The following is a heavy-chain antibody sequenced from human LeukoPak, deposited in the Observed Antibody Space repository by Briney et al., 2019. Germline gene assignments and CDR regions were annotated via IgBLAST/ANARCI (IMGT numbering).Heavy chain of an antibody. CDR3: VKARMPHCGTDCLES. Sequence: IRGSRRGTYYPDSVKGGFTISIHNSKKKEYLQMNSLRAEDTAVYYCVKARMPHCGTDCLESGGQGTLVTVSS. CDR2: IRGSRRGT. J-gene: IGHJ4*02. D-gene: IGHD2-21*02. V-gene: IGHV3-23*01.